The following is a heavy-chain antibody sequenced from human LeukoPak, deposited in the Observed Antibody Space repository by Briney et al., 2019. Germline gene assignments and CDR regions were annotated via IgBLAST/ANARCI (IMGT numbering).Heavy chain of an antibody. D-gene: IGHD3-3*01. CDR1: GFTFSTYV. CDR3: ASGPPFLKYFEY. J-gene: IGHJ4*02. V-gene: IGHV3-23*01. CDR2: ISVGAEYI. Sequence: GGSLRLSCAASGFTFSTYVMNWFRQAPRKGLEWVSTISVGAEYIFYADSVKGRFTISRDDSNNALYLQMHSLRAEDTALYYCASGPPFLKYFEYWGQGTLVTVSS.